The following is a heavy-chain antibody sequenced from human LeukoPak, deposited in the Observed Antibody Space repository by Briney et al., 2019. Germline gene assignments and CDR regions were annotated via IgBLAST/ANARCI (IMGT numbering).Heavy chain of an antibody. J-gene: IGHJ4*02. CDR2: INPNSGGT. Sequence: ASVTVSCKASGYTFTGYYMHWVRQAPGQGLEWMGWINPNSGGTNYAQKFQGRVTMTRDTSISTAYMELSRLRSDDTAVYYCARDSGYYGSGSYCPLDYWGQGTLVTVSS. V-gene: IGHV1-2*02. CDR1: GYTFTGYY. D-gene: IGHD3-10*01. CDR3: ARDSGYYGSGSYCPLDY.